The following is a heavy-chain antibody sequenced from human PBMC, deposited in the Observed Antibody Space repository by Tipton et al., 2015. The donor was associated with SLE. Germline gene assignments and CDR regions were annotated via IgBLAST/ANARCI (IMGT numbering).Heavy chain of an antibody. J-gene: IGHJ2*01. D-gene: IGHD1-26*01. CDR2: INHSGSS. CDR3: ARGHQGALGWYFDL. Sequence: TLSLTCAVYGGSFSGYYWSWIRQPPGKGLEWIGEINHSGSSNYNPSLKSRVTISGDTSKNQFSLKLSSVTAADTAVYNCARGHQGALGWYFDLWGRGTLVTVSS. CDR1: GGSFSGYY. V-gene: IGHV4-34*01.